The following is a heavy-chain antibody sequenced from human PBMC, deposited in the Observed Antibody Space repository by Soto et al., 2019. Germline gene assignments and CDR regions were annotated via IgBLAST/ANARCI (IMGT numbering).Heavy chain of an antibody. V-gene: IGHV3-23*01. CDR3: AKDRYYDFWSGKGPPNWFDP. D-gene: IGHD3-3*01. J-gene: IGHJ5*02. Sequence: PGGSLRLSCAASGFTFSSYAMSWVRQAPGKGLEWVSAISGSGGSTYYADSVKGRFTISRDNSKNTLYLQMNSLRAEDTAVYYCAKDRYYDFWSGKGPPNWFDPWGQGTLVTVSS. CDR1: GFTFSSYA. CDR2: ISGSGGST.